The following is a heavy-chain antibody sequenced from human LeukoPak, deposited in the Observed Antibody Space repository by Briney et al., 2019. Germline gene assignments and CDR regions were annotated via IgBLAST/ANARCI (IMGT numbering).Heavy chain of an antibody. CDR1: GFNLNNYA. D-gene: IGHD1-1*01. CDR3: VKDPRDTYGTNWFDS. V-gene: IGHV3-23*01. CDR2: ISGTGGAT. Sequence: GGSLRLSCVTSGFNLNNYAMSWVRQAPGKGLEWVSQISGTGGATWYTSSARDRFSISRDNSKNTLYLQMTSLRAEDTAIYYCVKDPRDTYGTNWFDSWGQGTRVTVSS. J-gene: IGHJ5*01.